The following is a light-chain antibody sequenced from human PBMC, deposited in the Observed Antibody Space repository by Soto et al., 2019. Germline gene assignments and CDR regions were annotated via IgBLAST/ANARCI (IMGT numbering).Light chain of an antibody. CDR3: HHYTRSPIFT. CDR2: DAY. Sequence: EVVLTQSPGTLSLSAGERATLSCRASQSVADNHLAWYQQKPGQAPRLLIYDAYTRAAGIPDRLRGSGSGTDLTLTISRLEPEDFGVYFCHHYTRSPIFTFGPGTTVD. V-gene: IGKV3-20*01. CDR1: QSVADNH. J-gene: IGKJ3*01.